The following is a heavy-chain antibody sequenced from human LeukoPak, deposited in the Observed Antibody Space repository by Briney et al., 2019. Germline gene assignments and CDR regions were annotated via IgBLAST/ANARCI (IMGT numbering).Heavy chain of an antibody. CDR2: ISGSGGST. CDR3: ARSSGSGWSFFDY. J-gene: IGHJ4*02. V-gene: IGHV3-23*01. Sequence: PRGSLRLSCAASGLTFSSYGMNWVRQAPGKGLEWVSGISGSGGSTYYADSVKGRFTISRDNSKNTLYLQMNSLRVEDTAVYYCARSSGSGWSFFDYWGQGTLVTVSS. CDR1: GLTFSSYG. D-gene: IGHD6-19*01.